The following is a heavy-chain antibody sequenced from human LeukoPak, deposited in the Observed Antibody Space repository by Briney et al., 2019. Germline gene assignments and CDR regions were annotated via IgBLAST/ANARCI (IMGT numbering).Heavy chain of an antibody. CDR1: GGSFSGYY. Sequence: SETLSLTCAVSGGSFSGYYWSWIRQPPGKGLEWIGSIYYSGSTYYNPSLKSRVTISVDTSKNQFSLKLSSVTAADTAVYYCARHIGITMIVVADWYFDLWGRGTLVTVSS. CDR3: ARHIGITMIVVADWYFDL. V-gene: IGHV4-39*01. J-gene: IGHJ2*01. CDR2: IYYSGST. D-gene: IGHD3-22*01.